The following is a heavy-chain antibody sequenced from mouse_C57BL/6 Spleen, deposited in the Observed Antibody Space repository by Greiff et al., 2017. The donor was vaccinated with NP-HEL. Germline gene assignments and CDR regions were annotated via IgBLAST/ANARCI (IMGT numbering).Heavy chain of an antibody. V-gene: IGHV1-82*01. J-gene: IGHJ2*01. CDR3: ARSRDSNSFFDY. CDR1: GYAFSSSW. D-gene: IGHD2-5*01. Sequence: VKLVESGPELVKPGASVKISCKASGYAFSSSWMNWVKQRPGKGLEWIGRIYPGDGDTNYNGKFKGKATLTADKSSSTAYMQLSSLTSEDSAVYFCARSRDSNSFFDYWGQGTTLTVSS. CDR2: IYPGDGDT.